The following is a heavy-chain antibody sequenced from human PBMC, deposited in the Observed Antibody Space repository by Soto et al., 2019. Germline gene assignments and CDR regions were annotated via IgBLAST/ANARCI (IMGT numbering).Heavy chain of an antibody. CDR2: IIPIFGTA. J-gene: IGHJ6*02. Sequence: QVQLVQSGAEVKERGSSVKVSCKASGGTFSSYAISWVRQAPGQGLEWMGGIIPIFGTANYAQKFQGRVTITADESTSTAYMELSSLRSEDTAVYYCARSRGVVQRVEVLVGYYYYGMDVWGQGTTVTVSS. CDR1: GGTFSSYA. V-gene: IGHV1-69*12. CDR3: ARSRGVVQRVEVLVGYYYYGMDV. D-gene: IGHD2-15*01.